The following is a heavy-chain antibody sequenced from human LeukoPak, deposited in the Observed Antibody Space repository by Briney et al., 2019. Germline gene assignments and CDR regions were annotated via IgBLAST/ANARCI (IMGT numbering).Heavy chain of an antibody. J-gene: IGHJ3*02. CDR2: IYYSGST. CDR3: ASLTAWEDAFGI. D-gene: IGHD1-26*01. CDR1: GGSISSYY. Sequence: SETLSLTCTVSGGSISSYYWSWIRQPPGKGLEWIGYIYYSGSTNYNPSLKSRVTISVDTSKNQFSLKLSSVTAADTAVYYCASLTAWEDAFGIWGQGTMVTVSS. V-gene: IGHV4-59*01.